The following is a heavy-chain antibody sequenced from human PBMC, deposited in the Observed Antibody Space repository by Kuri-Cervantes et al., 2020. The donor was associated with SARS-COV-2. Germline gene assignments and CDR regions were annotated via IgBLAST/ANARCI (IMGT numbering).Heavy chain of an antibody. D-gene: IGHD4-17*01. V-gene: IGHV1-69*13. CDR3: AKATGLGWFDP. CDR1: GGTINNFL. Sequence: SVKVSCKASGGTINNFLIDWVRQAPGQGPEWMGGITPVFGSTNYAEGFQDRVTITADETTNTVYMELNNLRFDDTAVYYCAKATGLGWFDPWGQGTLVTVSS. J-gene: IGHJ5*02. CDR2: ITPVFGST.